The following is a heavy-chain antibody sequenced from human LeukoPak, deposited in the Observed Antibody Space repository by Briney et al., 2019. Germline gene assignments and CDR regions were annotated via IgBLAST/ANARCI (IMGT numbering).Heavy chain of an antibody. D-gene: IGHD6-13*01. CDR1: GFTFSSFG. CDR3: AKKVPGTAAAGIDY. V-gene: IGHV3-30*18. J-gene: IGHJ4*02. CDR2: LSYDGSNK. Sequence: GGSLSLSCAASGFTFSSFGMHWVRQAPGKGLEWVAVLSYDGSNKYYADSVKGRFTIPRDNSKSTLYLQMNSLRAEDTAVYYCAKKVPGTAAAGIDYWGQGTLVTVSS.